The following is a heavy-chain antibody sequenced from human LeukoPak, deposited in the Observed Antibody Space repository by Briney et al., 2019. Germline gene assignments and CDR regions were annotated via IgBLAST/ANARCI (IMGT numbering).Heavy chain of an antibody. V-gene: IGHV1-58*01. CDR2: IVIGSGNT. J-gene: IGHJ3*02. CDR1: GFTLTRSA. D-gene: IGHD1-26*01. Sequence: ASVKVSCKASGFTLTRSAVQWVRQARGQRLEWIGWIVIGSGNTNYAQKFQERVTITRDMSTSTAYMELSSLRSEDTAVYYCAAEVLAGGPSDIWGQGTVVTVSS. CDR3: AAEVLAGGPSDI.